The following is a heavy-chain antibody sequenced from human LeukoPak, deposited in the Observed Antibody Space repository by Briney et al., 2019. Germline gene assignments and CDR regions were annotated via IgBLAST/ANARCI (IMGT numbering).Heavy chain of an antibody. D-gene: IGHD3-10*01. CDR1: GFTFSNYA. CDR2: ISASGGGT. J-gene: IGHJ5*02. Sequence: GVSLRLSCAASGFTFSNYAMSWVRQAPGKGLEWVSLISASGGGTYYADSVKGRFTISRDNSKNTLYLQMNSLRAEDTAVYYCTKRAEFGGFDPWGQGTLVTVSS. V-gene: IGHV3-23*01. CDR3: TKRAEFGGFDP.